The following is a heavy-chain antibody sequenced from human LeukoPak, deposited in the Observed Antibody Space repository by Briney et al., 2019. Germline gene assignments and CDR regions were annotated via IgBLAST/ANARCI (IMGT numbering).Heavy chain of an antibody. J-gene: IGHJ3*01. V-gene: IGHV3-9*03. Sequence: GGSLRLSCAASGFTFDDYAMHWVRQAPGKGLEWVSGISWNSASIGYVDSVKGRFTISRDNAKNSLYLQMTSLSAEDMAMYYCAKALYGSGSLSSFDLWGQGTMVTVSS. CDR3: AKALYGSGSLSSFDL. D-gene: IGHD3-10*01. CDR1: GFTFDDYA. CDR2: ISWNSASI.